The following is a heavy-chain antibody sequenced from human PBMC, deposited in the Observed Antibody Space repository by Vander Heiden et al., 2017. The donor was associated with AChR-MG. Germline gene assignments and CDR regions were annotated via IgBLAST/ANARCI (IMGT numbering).Heavy chain of an antibody. CDR1: GYTFTGYY. V-gene: IGHV1-2*02. CDR3: ARGGVRGVIRPLPY. Sequence: QVQLVQSGDEVKKPGASVKVSCKASGYTFTGYYMPWGRQAPGQGCKLMGWTNPNSGGTTHAQKCQGRVTMTRDTSISTAYMERSRLRSDNTAVYYCARGGVRGVIRPLPYWGQGTLVTVSA. CDR2: TNPNSGGT. D-gene: IGHD3-16*02. J-gene: IGHJ4*02.